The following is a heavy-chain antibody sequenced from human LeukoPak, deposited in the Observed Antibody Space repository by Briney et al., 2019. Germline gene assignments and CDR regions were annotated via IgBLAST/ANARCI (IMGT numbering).Heavy chain of an antibody. CDR2: VNPNSGGT. J-gene: IGHJ3*02. V-gene: IGHV1-2*02. D-gene: IGHD3-3*02. CDR1: GYTFTDYY. CDR3: ARETPLASRAFDI. Sequence: ASVNVSCKASGYTFTDYYMHWVRQAPRQGLEWMGWVNPNSGGTNFAQRFQGRVTMTRDTSISTAYMELSRLRSDDTAVYYRARETPLASRAFDIWGQGTMVTVSS.